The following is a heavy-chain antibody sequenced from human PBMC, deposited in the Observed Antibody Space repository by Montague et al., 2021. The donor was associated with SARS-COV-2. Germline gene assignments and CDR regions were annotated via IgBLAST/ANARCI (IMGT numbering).Heavy chain of an antibody. J-gene: IGHJ5*02. V-gene: IGHV4-59*13. CDR2: IHYSGST. Sequence: SETLSLTCTVSGGSISSYFWSWIRQPPGKGLEWIGYIHYSGSTNYNPSLKSRVTTSVDTSKNQFSLKLRSVTAADTAVYYCARDGDSGSWYWFDPWGQGTLVTVSS. CDR1: GGSISSYF. CDR3: ARDGDSGSWYWFDP. D-gene: IGHD6-13*01.